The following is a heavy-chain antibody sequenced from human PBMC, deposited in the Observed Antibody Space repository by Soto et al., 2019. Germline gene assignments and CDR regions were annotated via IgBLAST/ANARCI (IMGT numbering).Heavy chain of an antibody. D-gene: IGHD3-3*01. CDR3: ARALNTIFGVVIYDYYYGMDV. CDR2: ISAYNGNT. J-gene: IGHJ6*02. Sequence: QVQLVQSGAEVKKPGASVKVSCKASGYTFTSYGISCVRQAPGQGLEWMGWISAYNGNTNYAQKLQGRVTMTTDTSTSAASMELRSLISDDTAGYYCARALNTIFGVVIYDYYYGMDVWGQGTTVTVSS. CDR1: GYTFTSYG. V-gene: IGHV1-18*01.